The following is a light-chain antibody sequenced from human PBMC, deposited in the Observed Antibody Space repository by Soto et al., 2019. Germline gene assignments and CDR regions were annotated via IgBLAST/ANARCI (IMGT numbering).Light chain of an antibody. CDR1: QSISSW. CDR2: HAS. CDR3: QQYNSYS. V-gene: IGKV1-5*01. J-gene: IGKJ1*01. Sequence: DIQMTQSPSTLSASVGDRGTITCRASQSISSWLAWYQKKPGTAPKVLIYHASNLQSGVPSRFSGSGSGTEFTLTISRLQPDDFATYYCQQYNSYSFGQGTKVDIK.